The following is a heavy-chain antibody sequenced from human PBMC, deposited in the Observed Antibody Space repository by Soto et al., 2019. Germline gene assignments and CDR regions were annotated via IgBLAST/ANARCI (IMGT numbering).Heavy chain of an antibody. V-gene: IGHV4-59*01. CDR3: ARSSSGWYGGFDY. Sequence: QVQLQESGPGLVKPSETLSLTCTVSGDSISSYYWSWIRQPPGKGLEWIGYIYYSGSTNYNPSLKSRVTISVDTSKNQFSLKLSSVTAADTAVYYCARSSSGWYGGFDYWGQGTLVTVSS. CDR2: IYYSGST. J-gene: IGHJ4*02. CDR1: GDSISSYY. D-gene: IGHD6-19*01.